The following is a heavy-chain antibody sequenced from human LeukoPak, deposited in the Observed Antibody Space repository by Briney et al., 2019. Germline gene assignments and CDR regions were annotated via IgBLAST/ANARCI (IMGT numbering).Heavy chain of an antibody. Sequence: PGGSLRLSCAASGFTFSSYGMSWVRQAPGKGPEWVSGISSGGSNTNYADSVKGRFTISRDNSKNTLYLQMNSLRAEDTAVYYCAKGGAVAWSAFDIWGQGTMVTVSS. J-gene: IGHJ3*02. CDR2: ISSGGSNT. V-gene: IGHV3-23*01. D-gene: IGHD1-1*01. CDR1: GFTFSSYG. CDR3: AKGGAVAWSAFDI.